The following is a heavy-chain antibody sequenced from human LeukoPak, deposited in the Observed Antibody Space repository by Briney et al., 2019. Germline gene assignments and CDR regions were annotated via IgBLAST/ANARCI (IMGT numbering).Heavy chain of an antibody. D-gene: IGHD6-19*01. CDR3: ARDYGSGWGFDY. CDR2: MNPNSGNT. V-gene: IGHV1-8*03. Sequence: EASVKVSCKASGGTFSSYAISWVRQATGQGLEWMGWMNPNSGNTGYAQKFQGRVTITRNTSISTAYMELSSLRSEDTAVYYCARDYGSGWGFDYWGQGTLVTVSS. CDR1: GGTFSSYA. J-gene: IGHJ4*02.